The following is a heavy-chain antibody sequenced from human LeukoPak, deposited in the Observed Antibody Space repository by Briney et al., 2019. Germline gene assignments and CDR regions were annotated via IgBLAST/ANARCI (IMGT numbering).Heavy chain of an antibody. CDR3: ARASGDIVETATMGSY. CDR1: GFTFSDYY. CDR2: ISSSGSTI. Sequence: GGSLRLSCAASGFTFSDYYMSWIRQAPGKGLEWVSYISSSGSTIYYADSVKGRFTISRDNAKNSLYLQMNSLRAEDTAVYYCARASGDIVETATMGSYWGQGTLVTVSS. D-gene: IGHD5-18*01. J-gene: IGHJ4*02. V-gene: IGHV3-11*04.